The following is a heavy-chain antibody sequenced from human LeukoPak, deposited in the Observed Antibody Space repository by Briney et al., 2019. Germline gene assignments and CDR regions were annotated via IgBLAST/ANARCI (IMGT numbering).Heavy chain of an antibody. CDR3: ARSLYCSSTSCYYFDY. V-gene: IGHV5-51*01. Sequence: GESLKISCQGSGYSFTSYWIGWVRQMPGKGLEWMGIIYPGDSDTRYSPSFQGQVTISADKSISTAYLQWSSLKASDTAMYFCARSLYCSSTSCYYFDYWGQGTLVTVSS. CDR2: IYPGDSDT. CDR1: GYSFTSYW. J-gene: IGHJ4*02. D-gene: IGHD2-2*01.